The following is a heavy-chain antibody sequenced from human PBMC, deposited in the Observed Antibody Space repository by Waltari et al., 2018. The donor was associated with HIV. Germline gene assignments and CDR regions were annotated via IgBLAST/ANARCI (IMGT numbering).Heavy chain of an antibody. Sequence: QVQLVEAGGGVVQPGRSLRLSCATSGFTPSSYGMHWVRPAPGQGLEWVEFVWYDERKQYYAGSVEGRFTSSRENSKNTLYLRMNSLGIRDTAVYYCARKYSSSWGAPFDYWGQGTLVTVSS. CDR1: GFTPSSYG. D-gene: IGHD6-13*01. CDR2: VWYDERKQ. V-gene: IGHV3-33*01. J-gene: IGHJ4*02. CDR3: ARKYSSSWGAPFDY.